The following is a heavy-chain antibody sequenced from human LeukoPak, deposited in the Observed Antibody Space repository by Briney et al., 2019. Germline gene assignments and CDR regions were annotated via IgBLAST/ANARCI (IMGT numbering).Heavy chain of an antibody. CDR1: GYSISSGYY. CDR2: INHSGST. J-gene: IGHJ4*02. V-gene: IGHV4-38-2*02. CDR3: ARAGLNGDVDY. Sequence: TSETLSLTCTVSGYSISSGYYWSWIRQPPGKGLEWIGEINHSGSTNYNPSLKSRVTISVDTSKNQFSLTLSSVTAADTAVYYCARAGLNGDVDYWGQGTLVTVSS. D-gene: IGHD4-17*01.